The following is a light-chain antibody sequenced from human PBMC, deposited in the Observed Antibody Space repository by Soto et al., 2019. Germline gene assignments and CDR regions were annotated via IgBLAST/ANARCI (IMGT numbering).Light chain of an antibody. V-gene: IGKV3-15*01. CDR3: QQYNNWPRT. CDR1: QSVKTF. CDR2: GAS. J-gene: IGKJ1*01. Sequence: EIVLTQSPATLSLSPGERATLPCRASQSVKTFLVWYQQRPGQAPRLLIYGASTRATGIPARFSGSGSGTEFTLTISSLQSEDFGVYYCQQYNNWPRTFGQGTKVDI.